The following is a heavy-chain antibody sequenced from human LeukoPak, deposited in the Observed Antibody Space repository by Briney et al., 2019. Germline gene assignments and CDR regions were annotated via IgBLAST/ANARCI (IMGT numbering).Heavy chain of an antibody. D-gene: IGHD1-26*01. CDR1: GYTFTGYY. CDR2: INPNSGGT. J-gene: IGHJ3*02. CDR3: ARSSGSYYNDAFDI. V-gene: IGHV1-2*02. Sequence: GASVKVSFKASGYTFTGYYMHWVRQAPGQGLEWMGWINPNSGGTNYAQKFQGRVTMTRDTSISTAYMELSRLRSDDTAVYYCARSSGSYYNDAFDIWGQGTMVTVSS.